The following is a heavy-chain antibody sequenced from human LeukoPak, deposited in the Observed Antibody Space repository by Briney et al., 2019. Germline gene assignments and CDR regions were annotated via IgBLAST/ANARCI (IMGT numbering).Heavy chain of an antibody. Sequence: GGSLRLSCAASGFTFSSYTMNWVRQAPGKGLEWVSSITSSSSSLYYADSVKGRFTISRDNAKNSLYLQMSSLRAEDTAVYYCARVRDGYKPPKLSSYYYMDVWGKGTTVTISS. CDR1: GFTFSSYT. J-gene: IGHJ6*03. D-gene: IGHD5-24*01. V-gene: IGHV3-21*01. CDR3: ARVRDGYKPPKLSSYYYMDV. CDR2: ITSSSSSL.